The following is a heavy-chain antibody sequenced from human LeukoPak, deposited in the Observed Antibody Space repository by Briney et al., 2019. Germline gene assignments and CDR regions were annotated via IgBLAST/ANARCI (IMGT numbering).Heavy chain of an antibody. Sequence: PGGSLRLSCTVSGFTFSRYGMHWVRQAPGKGLEWVTLISFDGSNKFYADSVKGRFTISRDNSKNTLYLQMNSLRAEDTAVYYCARTSIAAAGKGFDYWGQGTLVTVSS. CDR2: ISFDGSNK. CDR1: GFTFSRYG. J-gene: IGHJ4*02. CDR3: ARTSIAAAGKGFDY. D-gene: IGHD6-13*01. V-gene: IGHV3-30*03.